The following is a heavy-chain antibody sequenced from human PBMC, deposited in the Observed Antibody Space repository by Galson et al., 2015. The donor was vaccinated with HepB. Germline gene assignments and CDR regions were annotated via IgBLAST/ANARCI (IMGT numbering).Heavy chain of an antibody. D-gene: IGHD3-10*01. J-gene: IGHJ4*02. CDR1: GFTFSSYA. V-gene: IGHV3-23*01. CDR3: AKEGKRPHDSGGYCIDY. CDR2: ISGSGGST. Sequence: SLRLSCAASGFTFSSYAMSWVRQAPGKGLEWVSAISGSGGSTYYADSAKGRFTISRDNSKNTLYLQMNSLRAEDTAVYYCAKEGKRPHDSGGYCIDYWGQGTLVTVSS.